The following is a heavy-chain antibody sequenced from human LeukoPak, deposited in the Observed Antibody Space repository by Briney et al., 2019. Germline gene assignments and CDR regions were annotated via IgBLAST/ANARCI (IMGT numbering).Heavy chain of an antibody. V-gene: IGHV6-1*01. CDR2: TFYRSKWNN. J-gene: IGHJ6*03. Sequence: SQTLSLTCAISGDSVSSNSAAWSWIRQSPTRGLEWLGRTFYRSKWNNDYAVFVKSRIAINADTSKNQFSLQLNSVTPEDTAVYYCARDARTTVSTGAYFMEAWGKGTTVTVSS. D-gene: IGHD4-17*01. CDR1: GDSVSSNSAA. CDR3: ARDARTTVSTGAYFMEA.